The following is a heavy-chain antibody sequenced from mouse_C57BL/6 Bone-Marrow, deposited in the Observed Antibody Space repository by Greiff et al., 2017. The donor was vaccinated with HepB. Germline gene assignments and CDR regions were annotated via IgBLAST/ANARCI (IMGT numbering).Heavy chain of an antibody. V-gene: IGHV1-69*01. CDR2: IDPSDSYT. CDR3: ARGDYYGSSSFAY. CDR1: GYTFTSYW. D-gene: IGHD1-1*01. Sequence: QVQLKQPGAELVMPGASVKLSCKASGYTFTSYWMHWVKQRPGQGLEWIGEIDPSDSYTNYNHKFKGKSTLPVDKSSSTAYMQLSSLTSEDSAFYYCARGDYYGSSSFAYWGQGTLVTVSA. J-gene: IGHJ3*01.